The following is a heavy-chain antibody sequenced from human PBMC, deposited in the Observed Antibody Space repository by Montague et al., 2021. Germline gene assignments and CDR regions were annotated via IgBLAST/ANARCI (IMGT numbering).Heavy chain of an antibody. Sequence: SETLSLTCGVYGGPFSGYFWTWIRQPPGKGLEWIGEINHSGDANYNPSLESRVTMTVDTSKRQFSLRLTSLTAADTAIYYCARDTWFRGNRSSLYSYGIGVGGQGTTVTVSS. CDR3: ARDTWFRGNRSSLYSYGIGV. D-gene: IGHD3-10*01. CDR2: INHSGDA. J-gene: IGHJ6*02. V-gene: IGHV4-34*01. CDR1: GGPFSGYF.